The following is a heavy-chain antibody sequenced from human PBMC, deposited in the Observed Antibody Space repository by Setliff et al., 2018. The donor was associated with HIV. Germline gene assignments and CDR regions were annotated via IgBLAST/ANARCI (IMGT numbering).Heavy chain of an antibody. CDR1: GYTFTRYD. V-gene: IGHV1-8*01. J-gene: IGHJ6*02. CDR2: MNPNSGNT. CDR3: ASSWSRVPYYGLDV. D-gene: IGHD6-13*01. Sequence: ASVKVSCKASGYTFTRYDINWVRQATGQGPEWMGWMNPNSGNTGYAQKFQGRVTMTRNTSISTAYMELSSLRSEDSAVYYCASSWSRVPYYGLDVWGQGTTVTVSS.